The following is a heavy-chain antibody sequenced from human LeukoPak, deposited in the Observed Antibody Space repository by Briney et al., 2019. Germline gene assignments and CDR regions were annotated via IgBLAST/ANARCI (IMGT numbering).Heavy chain of an antibody. CDR2: VNQYGSEK. D-gene: IGHD3-3*01. V-gene: IGHV3-7*01. CDR3: ASSYYGFWN. Sequence: GGSLRLSXAASGFTFSSYWMSWVRQAPGKGLEWVANVNQYGSEKNYVDSVKGRFTISRDNAKTSLYLQMSSLRADDTAVYYCASSYYGFWNWGQGTLVTVSS. CDR1: GFTFSSYW. J-gene: IGHJ4*02.